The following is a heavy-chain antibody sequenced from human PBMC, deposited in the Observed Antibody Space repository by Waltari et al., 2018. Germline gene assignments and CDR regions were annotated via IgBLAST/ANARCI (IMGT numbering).Heavy chain of an antibody. D-gene: IGHD2-15*01. CDR2: IYTSGIT. V-gene: IGHV4-4*07. CDR1: GGSIGGYY. Sequence: QVQLQESGPGLVKPSETLSLTCTVSGGSIGGYYWSWIRQPAGKGLEWIGRIYTSGITNYNPSLTSRVTLSVDTSKNQFSLKLSSVTAADTAVYYCARGWFYQGFDPWGQGTLVTVSS. J-gene: IGHJ5*02. CDR3: ARGWFYQGFDP.